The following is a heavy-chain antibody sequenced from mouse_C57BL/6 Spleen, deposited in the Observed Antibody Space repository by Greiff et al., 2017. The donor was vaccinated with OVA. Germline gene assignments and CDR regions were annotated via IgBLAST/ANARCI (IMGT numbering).Heavy chain of an antibody. V-gene: IGHV1-55*01. Sequence: QVQLQQPGAELVKPGASVKMSCKASGYTFTSYWITWVKQRPGQGLEWIGDIYPGSGSTNYNEKFKSKATLPVDTSSSTAYMQLSSLTSEDSAVYYCARAEYSNLPWWYFDVWGTGTTVTVSS. D-gene: IGHD2-5*01. CDR2: IYPGSGST. CDR1: GYTFTSYW. CDR3: ARAEYSNLPWWYFDV. J-gene: IGHJ1*03.